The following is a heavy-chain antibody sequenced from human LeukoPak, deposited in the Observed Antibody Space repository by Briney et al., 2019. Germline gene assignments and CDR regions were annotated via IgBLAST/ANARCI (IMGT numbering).Heavy chain of an antibody. D-gene: IGHD6-19*01. CDR2: IYHSGST. CDR3: AMQGTEYSSGWPFDY. Sequence: SSETLSLTCAVSGYSISSGYYWGWIRQPPGKGLEWIGSIYHSGSTYYNPSLKSRVTISVDTSKNQFSLKLSSVTAADTAVYYCAMQGTEYSSGWPFDYWGEGTLVTVSS. V-gene: IGHV4-38-2*01. CDR1: GYSISSGYY. J-gene: IGHJ4*02.